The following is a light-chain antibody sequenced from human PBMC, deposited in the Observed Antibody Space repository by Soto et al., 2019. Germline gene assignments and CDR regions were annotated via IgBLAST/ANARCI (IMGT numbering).Light chain of an antibody. J-gene: IGKJ1*01. CDR2: GAS. CDR1: QSVSTNN. Sequence: EIVLTQSPGTLALSPGERATLSCRASQSVSTNNLAWYQRKPGQAPRLLIYGASSRATDIPARFSGSGSGTDFTLNITRLEPVDFAVYYCQQYGSSPPTFGQGTKVEIK. CDR3: QQYGSSPPT. V-gene: IGKV3-20*01.